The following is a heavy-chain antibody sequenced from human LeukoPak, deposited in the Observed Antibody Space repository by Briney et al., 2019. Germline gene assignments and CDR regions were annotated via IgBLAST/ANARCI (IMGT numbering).Heavy chain of an antibody. CDR1: GGSISSSSYY. J-gene: IGHJ3*02. Sequence: TSETLSLTCTVSGGSISSSSYYWGWIRQPPGKGLEWIGSIYYSGSTYYNPSLKSRVTISVDTSKHQFSLKLSSVTAAATAVYYCARLVSGSGYSSINDAFDIWGQGTMVTVSS. D-gene: IGHD6-13*01. CDR3: ARLVSGSGYSSINDAFDI. CDR2: IYYSGST. V-gene: IGHV4-39*01.